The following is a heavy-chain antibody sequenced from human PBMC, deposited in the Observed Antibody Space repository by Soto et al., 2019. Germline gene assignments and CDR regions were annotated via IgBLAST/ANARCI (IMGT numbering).Heavy chain of an antibody. D-gene: IGHD4-17*01. J-gene: IGHJ4*02. CDR1: GASIRDGDYY. CDR2: IDYTGGT. Sequence: SETLSLTCSVSGASIRDGDYYWGWLRQPPRKGPEWIGIIDYTGGTHYNPTLTGPVSMSVDTSANQFSLKVNYVTAADSAVYYCARVGYGDYGIGYYFDFWGPGILVTVSS. V-gene: IGHV4-30-4*01. CDR3: ARVGYGDYGIGYYFDF.